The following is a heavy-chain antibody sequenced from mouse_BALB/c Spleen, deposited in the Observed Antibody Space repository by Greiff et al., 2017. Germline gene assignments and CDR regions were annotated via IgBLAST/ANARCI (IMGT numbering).Heavy chain of an antibody. V-gene: IGHV1-7*01. D-gene: IGHD2-1*01. CDR2: INPSTGYT. J-gene: IGHJ2*01. Sequence: VQLQESGAELAKPGASVKMSCKASGYTFTSYWMHWVKQRPGQGLEWIGYINPSTGYTEYNQKFKDKATLTADKSSSTAYMQLSSLTSEDSAVYYCASLYYGNYVDYWGQGTTLTVSS. CDR1: GYTFTSYW. CDR3: ASLYYGNYVDY.